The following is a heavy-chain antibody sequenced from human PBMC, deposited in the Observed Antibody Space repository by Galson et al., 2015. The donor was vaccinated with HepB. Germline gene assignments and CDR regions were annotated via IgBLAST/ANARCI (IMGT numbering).Heavy chain of an antibody. CDR2: YYTGST. Sequence: YYTGSTNYNPSLKSRVTISVDTSKNQFSLKVSSVTAADTAVYYCARGGYSGYDYVPAIPLQWLVKPLYFDYWGQGTLVTVSS. J-gene: IGHJ4*02. D-gene: IGHD5-12*01. CDR3: ARGGYSGYDYVPAIPLQWLVKPLYFDY. V-gene: IGHV4-59*09.